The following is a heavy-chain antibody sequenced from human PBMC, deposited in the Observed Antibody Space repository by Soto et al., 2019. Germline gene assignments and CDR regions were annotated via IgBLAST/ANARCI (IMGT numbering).Heavy chain of an antibody. J-gene: IGHJ4*02. CDR1: GGTFSSYA. Sequence: SVKVSCKASGGTFSSYAISWVRQAPGQGLEWMGGIIPIFGTANYAQKFQGRVTITADESTSTAYMELSSLRSEDTAVYYCAREQGYYDSSGYYPFDYWGQGTLVTVSS. D-gene: IGHD3-22*01. V-gene: IGHV1-69*13. CDR2: IIPIFGTA. CDR3: AREQGYYDSSGYYPFDY.